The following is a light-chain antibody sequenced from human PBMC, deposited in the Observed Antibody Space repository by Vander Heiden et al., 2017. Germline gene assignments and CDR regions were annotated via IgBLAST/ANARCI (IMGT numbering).Light chain of an antibody. CDR2: WAS. V-gene: IGKV4-1*01. CDR1: QSVLSSSNNKNY. Sequence: DIVMNQSPDYLPVSLGERATINCKSSQSVLSSSNNKNYLAWYQQIPGQPPKLLINWASTRESGVPDRFSGSGSGTDFTLTISSLQAEDVAVYYCQQSSTAPLTFGGGTKVEIK. CDR3: QQSSTAPLT. J-gene: IGKJ4*01.